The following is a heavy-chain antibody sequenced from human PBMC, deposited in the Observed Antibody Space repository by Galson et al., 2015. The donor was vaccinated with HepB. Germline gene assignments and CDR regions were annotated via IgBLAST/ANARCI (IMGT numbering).Heavy chain of an antibody. D-gene: IGHD6-13*01. CDR3: ARAGAGYSSSWPFDY. V-gene: IGHV6-1*01. CDR2: TYYRSKWYN. Sequence: CAISGDSVSSNSAAWNWIRQSPSRGLEWLGRTYYRSKWYNDYAVSVKSRITINPDTSKNQFSLQLNSVTPEDTAVYYCARAGAGYSSSWPFDYWGQGTLVTVSP. J-gene: IGHJ4*02. CDR1: GDSVSSNSAA.